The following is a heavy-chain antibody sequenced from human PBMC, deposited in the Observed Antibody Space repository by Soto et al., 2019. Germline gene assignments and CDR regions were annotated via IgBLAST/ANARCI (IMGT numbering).Heavy chain of an antibody. CDR2: IDYSGNA. Sequence: KPAETLYLTCTVSVGSISSSSYYWAWIRQPPGKGLEWIGSIDYSGNAYYNPSLKSRVTISVDTSKNQFSLKLNSVTAADTAVYYCATGAYYGSGTYYPGWFDPWGQGTLVTVSS. D-gene: IGHD3-10*01. V-gene: IGHV4-39*01. CDR3: ATGAYYGSGTYYPGWFDP. CDR1: VGSISSSSYY. J-gene: IGHJ5*02.